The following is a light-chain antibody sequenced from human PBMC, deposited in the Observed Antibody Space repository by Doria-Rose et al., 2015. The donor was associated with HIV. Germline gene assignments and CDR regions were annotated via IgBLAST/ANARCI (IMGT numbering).Light chain of an antibody. CDR3: MQALQTPYT. V-gene: IGKV2-28*01. CDR2: LGS. J-gene: IGKJ2*01. Sequence: TQSPLSLPVTPGQPASISCRSSQSLLHTIGYNYLDWYLQKPRQSPQLLIYLGSNRASGVPDRFSGSGSGTDFTLKISRVEAEDVGVYYCMQALQTPYTFGQGTKLEIK. CDR1: QSLLHTIGYNY.